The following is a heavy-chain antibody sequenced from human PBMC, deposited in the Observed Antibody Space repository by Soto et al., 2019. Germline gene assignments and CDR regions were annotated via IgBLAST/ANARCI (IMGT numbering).Heavy chain of an antibody. CDR2: IFVGSGNT. V-gene: IGHV1-58*01. CDR3: AADPSYTYYYDSNGYTYWFDP. J-gene: IGHJ5*02. D-gene: IGHD3-22*01. Sequence: SVKVSCKASGFTFTSSAVQLVRLARGQRREWIGWIFVGSGNTNYAQKFQKRVTITSDVSTSTAYIELSSLRSEHTAVYYCAADPSYTYYYDSNGYTYWFDPWGQGTLVTVSS. CDR1: GFTFTSSA.